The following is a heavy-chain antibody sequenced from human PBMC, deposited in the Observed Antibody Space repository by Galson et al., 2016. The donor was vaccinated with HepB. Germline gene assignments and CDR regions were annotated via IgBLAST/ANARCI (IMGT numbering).Heavy chain of an antibody. CDR1: GFTVSSNY. J-gene: IGHJ4*02. CDR2: IYSDGRT. D-gene: IGHD6-19*01. V-gene: IGHV3-66*01. CDR3: AKNGGWYGAGYFDY. Sequence: SLRLSCAASGFTVSSNYMSWVRQAPGKGLEWVSVIYSDGRTYYAGSVKGRFTISRDNSKNTVYLQMNNLRAEDTAVYYCAKNGGWYGAGYFDYWGQGTLVTVSS.